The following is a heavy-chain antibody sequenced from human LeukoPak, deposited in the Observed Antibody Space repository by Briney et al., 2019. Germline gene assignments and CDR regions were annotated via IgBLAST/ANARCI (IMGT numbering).Heavy chain of an antibody. D-gene: IGHD4-23*01. J-gene: IGHJ4*02. CDR2: IYYSGST. V-gene: IGHV4-39*01. Sequence: SETLSLTCTVSGGSISSSSYYWGWIRRPPGRGLEWIGSIYYSGSTYYNPSLKSRVTISVDTSKNQFSLKLSPVTAADTAVYYCARYSTVVNFDYWGQGTLVTVSS. CDR3: ARYSTVVNFDY. CDR1: GGSISSSSYY.